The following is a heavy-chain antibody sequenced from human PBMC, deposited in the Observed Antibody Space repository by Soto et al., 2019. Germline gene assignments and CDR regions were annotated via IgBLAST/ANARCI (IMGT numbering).Heavy chain of an antibody. V-gene: IGHV3-30-3*01. Sequence: QVQLVESGGGVVQPGRSLRLSCAASGFTFGSYAMHWVRQAPGKGLEWVAVISYDGSNKYYADSVKGRFTISRDNSKNTLYLQMNSLRAEDTAVYYCARTPRGQWELPYYYYGMDVWGQGTTVTVSS. CDR2: ISYDGSNK. CDR3: ARTPRGQWELPYYYYGMDV. CDR1: GFTFGSYA. D-gene: IGHD1-26*01. J-gene: IGHJ6*02.